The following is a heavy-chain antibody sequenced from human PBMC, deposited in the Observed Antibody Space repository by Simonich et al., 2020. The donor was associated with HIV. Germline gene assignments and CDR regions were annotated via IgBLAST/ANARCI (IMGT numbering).Heavy chain of an antibody. CDR1: GFTFSSFW. CDR2: ISGSGDNT. CDR3: ARDSLGFDY. Sequence: EVQLVESGGGLVQPGGSLKLSCAASGFTFSSFWMSWVRQAPGKGLEWVSGISGSGDNTFYADSVKGRFTISRDNAKNTLYLQMNSLRAEDTAVYYCARDSLGFDYWGQGTLVTVSS. D-gene: IGHD3-16*01. J-gene: IGHJ4*02. V-gene: IGHV3-23*04.